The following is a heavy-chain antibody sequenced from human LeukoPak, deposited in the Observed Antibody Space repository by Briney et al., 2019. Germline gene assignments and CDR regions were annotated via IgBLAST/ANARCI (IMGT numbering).Heavy chain of an antibody. CDR3: ARLPYYYGMDV. Sequence: SQTLSLTCTVSGGSISSGGYYWSWIRQPPGKGLEWIGYIYYSGSTNYNPSLKSRVTISVDTSKNQFSLKLSSVTAADTAVYYCARLPYYYGMDVWGQGTTVTVS. D-gene: IGHD1-26*01. J-gene: IGHJ6*02. V-gene: IGHV4-61*08. CDR1: GGSISSGGYY. CDR2: IYYSGST.